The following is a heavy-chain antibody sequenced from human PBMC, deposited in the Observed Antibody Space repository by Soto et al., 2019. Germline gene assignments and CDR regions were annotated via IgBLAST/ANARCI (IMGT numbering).Heavy chain of an antibody. CDR1: GYTFSGYY. D-gene: IGHD1-1*01. J-gene: IGHJ3*02. CDR3: ARGTEGLDAFDI. V-gene: IGHV1-2*02. CDR2: INPNSGGT. Sequence: ASVKVSCKSSGYTFSGYYIHWVREAPGQGLEWMGWINPNSGGTNYAQKFQGRVTMTRDTSISTAYMELSRLRSDDTAVYYCARGTEGLDAFDIWGQGTMVTVSS.